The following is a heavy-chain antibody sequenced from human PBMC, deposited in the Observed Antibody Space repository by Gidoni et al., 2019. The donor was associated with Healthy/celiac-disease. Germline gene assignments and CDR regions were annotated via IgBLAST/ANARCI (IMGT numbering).Heavy chain of an antibody. Sequence: EVQLGESGGGLVKPGGSLRLACAAAGFTFSSDGMHWVRQAPGKGLVWVSRINSDGSSTSYADSVKGRFTISRDNAKNTLYLQMNSLRAEDTAVYYCAREGVNYYDSSGYLAFDIWGQGTMVTVSS. CDR2: INSDGSST. CDR3: AREGVNYYDSSGYLAFDI. CDR1: GFTFSSDG. D-gene: IGHD3-22*01. V-gene: IGHV3-74*01. J-gene: IGHJ3*02.